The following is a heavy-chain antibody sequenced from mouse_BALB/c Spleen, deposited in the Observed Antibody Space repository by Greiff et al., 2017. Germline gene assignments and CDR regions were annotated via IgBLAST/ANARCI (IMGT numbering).Heavy chain of an antibody. CDR3: ASIYYGNYWYFDV. D-gene: IGHD2-1*01. V-gene: IGHV1-4*02. Sequence: VQLQQSAAELARPGASVKMSCKASGYTFTSYTMHWVKQRPGQGLEWIGYINPSSGYTEYNQKFKDKTTLTADKSSSTAYMQLSSLTSEDSAVYYCASIYYGNYWYFDVWGAGTTVTVSS. CDR1: GYTFTSYT. J-gene: IGHJ1*01. CDR2: INPSSGYT.